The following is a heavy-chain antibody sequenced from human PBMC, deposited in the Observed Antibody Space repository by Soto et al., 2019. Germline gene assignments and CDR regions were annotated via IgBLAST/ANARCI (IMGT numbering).Heavy chain of an antibody. Sequence: QVQLVQSGAEVKKPGSSVKVSCKASGGTFSSYAISWVRQAPGQGLEWMGGIIPIFGTANYAQKFQGRVTITADESTRTAYMELSSLRSEDTAVYYCERGMVRGVISRYYFDYWGQGTLVTVSS. CDR2: IIPIFGTA. V-gene: IGHV1-69*01. CDR1: GGTFSSYA. D-gene: IGHD3-10*01. CDR3: ERGMVRGVISRYYFDY. J-gene: IGHJ4*02.